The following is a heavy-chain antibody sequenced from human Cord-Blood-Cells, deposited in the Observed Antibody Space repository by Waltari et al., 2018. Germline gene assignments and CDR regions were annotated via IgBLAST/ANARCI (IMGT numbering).Heavy chain of an antibody. V-gene: IGHV4-39*01. D-gene: IGHD3-22*01. CDR3: AIYDSSGYYFDY. Sequence: QLQLQESGPGLVKPSATLSLTCTVSGGAFSSSSYYWGWFRQPPGKVLAWIGSIYYSGSTYYNPSLKSRVTISVDTSKNQFALKLSSVTAADTAVYYCAIYDSSGYYFDYWGQGTLVTVSS. CDR2: IYYSGST. CDR1: GGAFSSSSYY. J-gene: IGHJ4*02.